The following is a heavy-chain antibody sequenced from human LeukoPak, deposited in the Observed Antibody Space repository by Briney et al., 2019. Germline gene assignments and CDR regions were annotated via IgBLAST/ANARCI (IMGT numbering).Heavy chain of an antibody. CDR2: IYTSGST. CDR1: GGSISSYD. J-gene: IGHJ5*02. CDR3: AMSERRGGWFDP. V-gene: IGHV4-4*07. Sequence: SETLSLTCTVSGGSISSYDWSWIRQPAGKGLEWIGRIYTSGSTNYNPSLKSRVTMSVDTSKNQFSLKLSSVTAADTAAYYCAMSERRGGWFDPWGQGTLVTVSS. D-gene: IGHD3-10*01.